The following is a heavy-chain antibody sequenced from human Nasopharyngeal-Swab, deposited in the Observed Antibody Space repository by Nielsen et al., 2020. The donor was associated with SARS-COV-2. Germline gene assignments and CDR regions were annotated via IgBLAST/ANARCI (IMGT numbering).Heavy chain of an antibody. CDR3: ARGSYYDFWSGYYTVDYFDY. CDR1: GGSISSYY. CDR2: INHSGST. J-gene: IGHJ4*02. D-gene: IGHD3-3*01. Sequence: SETLSLTCTVSGGSISSYYWSWIRQPPGKGLEWIGEINHSGSTNYNPSLKSRVTISVDTSKNQFSLKLSSVTAADTAVYYCARGSYYDFWSGYYTVDYFDYWGQGTLVTVSS. V-gene: IGHV4-34*01.